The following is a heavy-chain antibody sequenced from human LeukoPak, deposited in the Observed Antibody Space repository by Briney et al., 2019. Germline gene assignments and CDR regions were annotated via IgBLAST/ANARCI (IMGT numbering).Heavy chain of an antibody. D-gene: IGHD6-19*01. CDR2: IYYSGST. V-gene: IGHV4-39*01. Sequence: SETLSLTCTVSGGSISSSSYYWGWIRKPPGKGLEWIGSIYYSGSTYYNPSLKSRVTISVDASKNQFSLKLSSVTAADTAVYYCARGAGYSSGWTDYWGQGTLVTVSS. CDR1: GGSISSSSYY. CDR3: ARGAGYSSGWTDY. J-gene: IGHJ4*02.